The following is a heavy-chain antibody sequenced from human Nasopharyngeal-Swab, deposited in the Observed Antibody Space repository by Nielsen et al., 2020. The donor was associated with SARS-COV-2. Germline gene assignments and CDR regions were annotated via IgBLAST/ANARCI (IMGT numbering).Heavy chain of an antibody. Sequence: GSLRLSCTVSGGSISSYYWSWIRQPPGKGLEWMGYIYYSGCTNYNPSLKSRVTISVDTSKNQFSLKLSSVTAADTAVYYCARAFVPRAGYYDSSGYRHWYFDLWGRGTLVTVSS. CDR2: IYYSGCT. V-gene: IGHV4-59*01. D-gene: IGHD3-22*01. J-gene: IGHJ2*01. CDR3: ARAFVPRAGYYDSSGYRHWYFDL. CDR1: GGSISSYY.